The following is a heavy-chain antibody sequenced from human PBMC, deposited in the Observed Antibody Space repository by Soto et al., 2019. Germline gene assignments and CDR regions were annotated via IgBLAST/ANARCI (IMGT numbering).Heavy chain of an antibody. CDR2: IIPIFGTA. J-gene: IGHJ5*02. CDR3: AREIFFSGGSCSTASGYNWFDP. V-gene: IGHV1-69*13. D-gene: IGHD2-15*01. CDR1: GGTFSSYA. Sequence: ASVKVSCKASGGTFSSYAISWVRQAPGQGLEWMGGIIPIFGTANYAQKFQGRVTITADESTSTAYMELSSLRSEDTAVYYCAREIFFSGGSCSTASGYNWFDPWGQGTLVTVSS.